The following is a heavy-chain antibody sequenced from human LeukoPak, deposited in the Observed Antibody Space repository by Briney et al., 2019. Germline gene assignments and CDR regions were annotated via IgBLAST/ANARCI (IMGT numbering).Heavy chain of an antibody. J-gene: IGHJ4*02. CDR3: AKARHRDYGDYWPFDY. CDR1: GFTFSSYA. V-gene: IGHV3-23*01. CDR2: ISGSGGST. Sequence: PGGSLRLSCAASGFTFSSYAMSWVRQAPGKGLEWVSSISGSGGSTYYADSVKGRFTISRDNSKNTLYLQMNSLRAEDTAVYYCAKARHRDYGDYWPFDYWGQGTLVTVSS. D-gene: IGHD4-17*01.